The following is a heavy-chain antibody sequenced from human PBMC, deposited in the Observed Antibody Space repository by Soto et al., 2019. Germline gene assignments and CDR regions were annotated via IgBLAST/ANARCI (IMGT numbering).Heavy chain of an antibody. J-gene: IGHJ6*02. CDR3: ATNDDHKDDQPDYYGMDI. CDR1: GYTSSSYG. Sequence: QVQLLQSGGEVKTPGASLKVSCKAIGYTSSSYGINWVRQAPGQGLEWMGWISVFNGDTKYAQKFQGRVAITKDPGTSTANMELRSLRSDDAAVYFCATNDDHKDDQPDYYGMDIWGQGTTVTVSS. CDR2: ISVFNGDT. D-gene: IGHD1-1*01. V-gene: IGHV1-18*01.